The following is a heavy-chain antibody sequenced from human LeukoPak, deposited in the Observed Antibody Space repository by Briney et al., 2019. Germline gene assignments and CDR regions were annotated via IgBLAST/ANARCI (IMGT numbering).Heavy chain of an antibody. Sequence: SETLSLTCAVYGGSFSGYYWSWIRQPPGKGLEWIGEINHSGSTNYNPSLKSQVTISVDTSKNQFSLKLSSVTAADTAVYYCACRRPLCFGELRFDPWGQGTLVTVSS. CDR1: GGSFSGYY. D-gene: IGHD3-10*01. CDR3: ACRRPLCFGELRFDP. J-gene: IGHJ5*02. V-gene: IGHV4-34*01. CDR2: INHSGST.